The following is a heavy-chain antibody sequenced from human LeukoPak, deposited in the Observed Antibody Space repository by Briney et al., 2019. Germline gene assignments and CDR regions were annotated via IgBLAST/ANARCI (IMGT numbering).Heavy chain of an antibody. CDR3: ASNPRLGPLWFGES. V-gene: IGHV4-30-2*01. J-gene: IGHJ5*02. Sequence: SETLSLTCTVSGGSISSGGYYWSWIRQPPGKGLEWIGYIYHSGSTYYNPSLKSRVTISVDRSKNQFSLKLSSVTAADTAVYYCASNPRLGPLWFGESWGQGTLVTVSS. CDR1: GGSISSGGYY. CDR2: IYHSGST. D-gene: IGHD3-10*01.